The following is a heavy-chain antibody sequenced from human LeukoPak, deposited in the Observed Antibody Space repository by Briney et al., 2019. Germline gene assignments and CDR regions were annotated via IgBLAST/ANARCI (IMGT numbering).Heavy chain of an antibody. CDR3: ARGDIVVVPAAIGGYYYYGMDV. D-gene: IGHD2-2*02. CDR2: IWYDGSNK. CDR1: GFTFSSYG. V-gene: IGHV3-33*01. J-gene: IGHJ6*02. Sequence: GGSLRLSCAASGFTFSSYGMHWVRQAPGKGLEWVAVIWYDGSNKYYADSVKGRFTISRDNSKNTLYLQMNSLRAEDTAVYYCARGDIVVVPAAIGGYYYYGMDVWGQGTTVTVSS.